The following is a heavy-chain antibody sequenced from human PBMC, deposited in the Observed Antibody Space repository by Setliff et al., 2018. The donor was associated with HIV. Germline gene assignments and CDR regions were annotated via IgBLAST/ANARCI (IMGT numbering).Heavy chain of an antibody. CDR2: IFYFGSV. CDR3: VRELLGSGGTVPEVNFFDS. J-gene: IGHJ5*01. V-gene: IGHV4-39*07. CDR1: GGSFNTKRTK. Sequence: PSETLSLTCKVSGGSFNTKRTKWGRIRQSPGKGLEWIGSIFYFGSVTYNPSLKSRPLISIDMSKTQFSLNLRSVTAADTAVYYCVRELLGSGGTVPEVNFFDSWGRGTLVTVSS. D-gene: IGHD1-26*01.